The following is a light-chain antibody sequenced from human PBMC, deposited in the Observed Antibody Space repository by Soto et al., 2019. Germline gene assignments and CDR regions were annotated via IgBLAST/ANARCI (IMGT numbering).Light chain of an antibody. Sequence: EIVLTQSPGTLSLSPGERATLSCRASQSVSSSYLAWYQQKPGQAPRLLIYGASSRATGIPDRFSGSESVTDFTLTISRLEPEDFAVYYCQQYGSSPFTFGPGTKVDVK. CDR2: GAS. CDR1: QSVSSSY. J-gene: IGKJ3*01. CDR3: QQYGSSPFT. V-gene: IGKV3-20*01.